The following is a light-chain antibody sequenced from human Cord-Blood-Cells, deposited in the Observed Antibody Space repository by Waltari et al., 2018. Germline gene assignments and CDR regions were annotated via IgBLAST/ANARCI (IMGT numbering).Light chain of an antibody. Sequence: QSALTQPPSASGSPGQSVTLSCTGTSRDVGGYNYVSWYQQHPGKAPKLMIYDVSKRPSGVPDRFSGSKSGNTASLTVSGLQAEDEADYYCSSYAGSNNFVFGTGTKVTVL. V-gene: IGLV2-8*01. CDR2: DVS. CDR3: SSYAGSNNFV. CDR1: SRDVGGYNY. J-gene: IGLJ1*01.